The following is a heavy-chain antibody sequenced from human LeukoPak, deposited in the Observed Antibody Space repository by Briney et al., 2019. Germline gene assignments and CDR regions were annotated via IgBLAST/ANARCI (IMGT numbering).Heavy chain of an antibody. D-gene: IGHD3-9*01. V-gene: IGHV3-7*01. CDR3: ARFPSYYDILTSFDY. J-gene: IGHJ4*02. CDR1: GFTFSSYW. CDR2: IKQDGSEK. Sequence: GGSLRLSCAASGFTFSSYWMSWVRQAPGKGLEWVANIKQDGSEKYYVDSVKGRFTISRDNAKNSLYVQMNSLRAEDTAVYYCARFPSYYDILTSFDYWGQGTLVTVSS.